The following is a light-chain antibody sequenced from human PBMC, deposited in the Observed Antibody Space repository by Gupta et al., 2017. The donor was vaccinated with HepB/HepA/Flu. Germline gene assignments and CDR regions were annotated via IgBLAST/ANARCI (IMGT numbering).Light chain of an antibody. CDR1: QSISSY. CDR3: QQSYTTPRT. J-gene: IGKJ1*01. V-gene: IGKV1-39*01. Sequence: DIQMTQSPSSLSASVGDRVTITCRASQSISSYLNWYQQKPGKAPKVLIYAASSLQSGVTSRFSGSGSGTXFTLTIXRLQPEAFATYYCQQSYTTPRTFGXGTKLEIK. CDR2: AAS.